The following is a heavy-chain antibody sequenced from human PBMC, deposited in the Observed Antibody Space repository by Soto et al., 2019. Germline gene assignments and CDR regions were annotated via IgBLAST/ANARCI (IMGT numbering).Heavy chain of an antibody. D-gene: IGHD1-1*01. J-gene: IGHJ4*02. CDR2: INAGYGNT. CDR1: GYTFSSYA. CDR3: ARDNGYGTFAF. V-gene: IGHV1-3*01. Sequence: QVHLVKSGAEVRKPGASVKVSCKASGYTFSSYAMHWVRQDPGQRLEWMGWINAGYGNTKSSQKYQDRVTISRDTSASTAYMERTSLRSEVTAVYCCARDNGYGTFAFWGQGTLVTVSS.